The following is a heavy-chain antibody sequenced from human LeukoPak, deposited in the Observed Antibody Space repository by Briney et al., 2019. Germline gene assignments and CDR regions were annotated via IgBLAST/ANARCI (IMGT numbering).Heavy chain of an antibody. CDR2: IYHNGNT. V-gene: IGHV4-38-2*01. CDR1: GYSISSGHY. Sequence: PSETLSLTCAVSGYSISSGHYWGWSRQPPGKGLEWIASIYHNGNTYHNPSLGSRVTISSDTSRNQFSLQLYSVTAADTALYYCARATLAGYTSGWSLGASDIWGQGTKVTVSP. J-gene: IGHJ3*02. D-gene: IGHD6-19*01. CDR3: ARATLAGYTSGWSLGASDI.